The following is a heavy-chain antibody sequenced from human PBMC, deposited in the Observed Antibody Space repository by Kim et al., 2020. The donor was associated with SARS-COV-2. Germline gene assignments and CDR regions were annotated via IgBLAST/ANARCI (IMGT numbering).Heavy chain of an antibody. Sequence: ASVKVSCKASGYTFTGYYMHWVRQAPGQGLEWMGRINPNSGGPNYAQKSPGRVTMSRDTSISTAYMELSRLRSDDTAVYYCARRRGIGAAGTRYWGQGTLVTVSS. CDR2: INPNSGGP. J-gene: IGHJ4*02. CDR3: ARRRGIGAAGTRY. CDR1: GYTFTGYY. V-gene: IGHV1-2*06. D-gene: IGHD6-13*01.